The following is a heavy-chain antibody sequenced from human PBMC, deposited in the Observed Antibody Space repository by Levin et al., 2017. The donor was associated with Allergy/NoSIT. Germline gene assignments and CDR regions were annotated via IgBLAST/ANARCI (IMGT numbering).Heavy chain of an antibody. V-gene: IGHV3-30*18. CDR1: GFTFSSYG. CDR2: ISYDGSNK. J-gene: IGHJ4*02. Sequence: GESLKISCAASGFTFSSYGMHWVRQAPGKGLEWVAVISYDGSNKYYADSVKGRFTISRDNSKNTLYLQMNSLRAEDTAVYYCAKDLRFGSSSWFSPEYYFDYWGQGTLVTVSS. D-gene: IGHD6-6*01. CDR3: AKDLRFGSSSWFSPEYYFDY.